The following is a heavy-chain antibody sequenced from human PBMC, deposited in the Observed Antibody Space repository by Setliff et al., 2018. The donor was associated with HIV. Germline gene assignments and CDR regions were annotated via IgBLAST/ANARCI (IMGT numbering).Heavy chain of an antibody. CDR3: ASMGYFGESYFQF. V-gene: IGHV1-2*02. CDR1: GYMFTAYH. J-gene: IGHJ1*01. CDR2: IDPNNGVT. D-gene: IGHD3-10*01. Sequence: VKVSCKASGYMFTAYHVHWVRRAPGRGLEWMGNIDPNNGVTRSARNFQGRVTMTRDTSISTAYMELSGLTSDDTAVYYCASMGYFGESYFQFWGQGTLVTVSS.